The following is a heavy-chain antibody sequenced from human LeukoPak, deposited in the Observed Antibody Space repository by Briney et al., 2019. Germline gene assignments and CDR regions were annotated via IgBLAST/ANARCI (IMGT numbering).Heavy chain of an antibody. D-gene: IGHD4-17*01. CDR3: ARWGDYVHHYFDY. J-gene: IGHJ4*02. V-gene: IGHV4-4*07. CDR1: GGSISSYY. Sequence: SETLSLTCTVSGGSISSYYWSWIRRPAGKGLEWIGRIYTSGSTNYNPSLKSRVTMSVDTSKNQFSLKLSSVTAADTAVYYYARWGDYVHHYFDYWGQGTLVTVSS. CDR2: IYTSGST.